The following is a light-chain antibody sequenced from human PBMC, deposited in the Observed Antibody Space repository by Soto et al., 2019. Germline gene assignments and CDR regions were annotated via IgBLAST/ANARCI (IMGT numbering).Light chain of an antibody. J-gene: IGLJ3*02. CDR1: SSNIGSHV. Sequence: QSVLTQPPAASGTPGQRVTISCSGSSSNIGSHVVYWYQQLAGTAPKLLMYNNNQRPSGVPDRFSGSKSGTSASLAISGLQSEDEADYYGAVWDDSLDGWVFGGGTKLTVL. CDR2: NNN. CDR3: AVWDDSLDGWV. V-gene: IGLV1-44*01.